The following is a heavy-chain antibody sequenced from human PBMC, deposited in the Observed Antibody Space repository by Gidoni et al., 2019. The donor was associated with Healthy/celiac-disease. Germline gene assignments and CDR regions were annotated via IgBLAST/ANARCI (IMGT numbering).Heavy chain of an antibody. CDR1: GGSISSGGYY. V-gene: IGHV4-31*03. Sequence: QVQLQESGPGLVKPSQTLSLTCTVSGGSISSGGYYWSWIRQHPGKGLEWIGYIYYSGSTYYNPSLKSRVTISVDTSKNQFSLKLSSVTAADTAVYYCARAPHYYGSGPTPGLFDYWGQGTLVTVSS. CDR2: IYYSGST. J-gene: IGHJ4*02. D-gene: IGHD3-10*01. CDR3: ARAPHYYGSGPTPGLFDY.